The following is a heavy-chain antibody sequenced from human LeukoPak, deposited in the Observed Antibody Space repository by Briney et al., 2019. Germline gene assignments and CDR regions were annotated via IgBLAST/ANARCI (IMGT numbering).Heavy chain of an antibody. V-gene: IGHV4-39*01. CDR3: ARGRIWYSSGWSVGLSGAFDI. Sequence: SETLSLTCTVSGDSISSTSHYWGWIRQPPGKGLEWIGSIYYSGSTYSNPSLKSRVTISEDTSRNQFSLKLSSVTGADTGVYYCARGRIWYSSGWSVGLSGAFDIWGQGTMVTVSS. CDR2: IYYSGST. CDR1: GDSISSTSHY. J-gene: IGHJ3*02. D-gene: IGHD6-13*01.